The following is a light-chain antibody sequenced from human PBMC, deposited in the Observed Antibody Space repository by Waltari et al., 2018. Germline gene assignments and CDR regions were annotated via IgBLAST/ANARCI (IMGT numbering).Light chain of an antibody. V-gene: IGLV2-11*01. CDR3: SSYSDTNTLV. CDR1: SSDIGDYNY. J-gene: IGLJ2*01. CDR2: EVN. Sequence: QAALTQPRSLSGSPGQSVTISCTGSSSDIGDYNYVSWYQQHPGTAPKLMIYEVNERPSVVCDRFSGSKSGNTASLTISGLQTEDEADYYCSSYSDTNTLVFGGGTRLNVL.